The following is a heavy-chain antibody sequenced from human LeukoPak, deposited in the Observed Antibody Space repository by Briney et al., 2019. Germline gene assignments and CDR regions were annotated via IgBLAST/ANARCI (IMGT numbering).Heavy chain of an antibody. CDR1: GGSISSSSYY. Sequence: SETLSLTCTVSGGSISSSSYYWGWIRQPPGKGLEWIGSIYYSGSTYYNPSLKSRVTISVDTSKNQFSLRLTSVTAADTAVYYCARYRSSGDLFDYWGQGTLVTVSS. CDR2: IYYSGST. D-gene: IGHD3-10*01. J-gene: IGHJ4*02. CDR3: ARYRSSGDLFDY. V-gene: IGHV4-39*07.